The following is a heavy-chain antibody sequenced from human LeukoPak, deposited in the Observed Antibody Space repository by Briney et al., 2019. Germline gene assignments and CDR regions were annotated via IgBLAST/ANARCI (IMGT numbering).Heavy chain of an antibody. CDR3: GRGFSIDY. J-gene: IGHJ4*02. D-gene: IGHD3-10*01. Sequence: ASVKVSCKVSGYTLTELPIHWVRQAPGKGLEWMGGFDPEDAKTIYAQKSQGRLTMTKDPSTDTAYMDLTSLTSEDTAVYYCGRGFSIDYWGQGTLVTVSS. CDR1: GYTLTELP. V-gene: IGHV1-24*01. CDR2: FDPEDAKT.